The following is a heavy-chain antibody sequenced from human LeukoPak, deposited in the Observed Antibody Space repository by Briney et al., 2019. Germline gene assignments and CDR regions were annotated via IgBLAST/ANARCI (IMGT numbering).Heavy chain of an antibody. Sequence: SETLSLTCTVSGGSISSGSYYWSWIRQPAGKGLEWIGRIYTSGSTNYNPSLKSRVTISVDTSKNQFSLKLSPVTAADTAVYYCARAPGITIFGVVTSPSMDVWGKGTTVTVSS. CDR2: IYTSGST. CDR1: GGSISSGSYY. J-gene: IGHJ6*03. D-gene: IGHD3-3*01. CDR3: ARAPGITIFGVVTSPSMDV. V-gene: IGHV4-61*02.